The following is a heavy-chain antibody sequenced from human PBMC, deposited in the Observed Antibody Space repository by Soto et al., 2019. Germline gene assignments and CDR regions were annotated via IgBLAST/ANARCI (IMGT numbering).Heavy chain of an antibody. CDR2: ISYDGSNK. V-gene: IGHV3-30*18. Sequence: QVQLVESGGGVVQPGRSLRLSCAASGFTFSSYGMHWVRQAPGKGLEWVAVISYDGSNKYYADSVKGRFTISRDNSKNTLYLQMNSLRAEDTAVYYCAKDQRYMFRGGDPFDYWGQGTLVTVSS. D-gene: IGHD2-2*02. CDR3: AKDQRYMFRGGDPFDY. J-gene: IGHJ4*02. CDR1: GFTFSSYG.